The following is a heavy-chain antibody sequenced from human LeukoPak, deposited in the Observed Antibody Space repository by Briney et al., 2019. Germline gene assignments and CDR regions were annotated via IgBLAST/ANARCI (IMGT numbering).Heavy chain of an antibody. D-gene: IGHD3-22*01. CDR1: GFTFSSYA. V-gene: IGHV3-23*01. J-gene: IGHJ4*02. CDR2: ISGSGGST. Sequence: PGGSLRLSCAASGFTFSSYAMSWVRQAPGKGLEWVSAISGSGGSTYYADSVKGRFTISRDNSKNTLYLQMNSLRAEDTAVYYCARDPSSSYYYDSSGYSDYWGQGTLVIVSS. CDR3: ARDPSSSYYYDSSGYSDY.